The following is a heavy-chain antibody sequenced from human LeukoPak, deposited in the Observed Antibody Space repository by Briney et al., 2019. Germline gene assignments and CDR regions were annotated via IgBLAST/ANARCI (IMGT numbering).Heavy chain of an antibody. V-gene: IGHV3-23*01. CDR3: AKDTSERGDYYFDY. J-gene: IGHJ4*02. D-gene: IGHD3-16*01. CDR2: LRGNGET. Sequence: GGSLRLSCAASGFTFSSYAMSWVRQAPARGLEWVSSLRGNGETFYADSVKGRFTISRDNSKNTLYLQMNSLRAEDTAVYYCAKDTSERGDYYFDYWGQGTLVTVSS. CDR1: GFTFSSYA.